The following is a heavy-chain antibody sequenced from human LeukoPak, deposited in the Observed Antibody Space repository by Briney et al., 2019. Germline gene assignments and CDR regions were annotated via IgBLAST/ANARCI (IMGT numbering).Heavy chain of an antibody. CDR1: TFIFSGYS. V-gene: IGHV3-21*06. Sequence: GGSLRLSCAASTFIFSGYSMTGVRQAPGKGLEWVSYISETSSYTYYADSVKGRFTISRDNAKNSLYLQMNSLRADDTAIYYCARDRAAKARVGGMDVWGQGTTIIVSS. CDR2: ISETSSYT. D-gene: IGHD6-13*01. J-gene: IGHJ6*02. CDR3: ARDRAAKARVGGMDV.